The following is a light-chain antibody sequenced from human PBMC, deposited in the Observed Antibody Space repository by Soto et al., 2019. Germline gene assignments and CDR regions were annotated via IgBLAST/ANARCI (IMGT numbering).Light chain of an antibody. Sequence: EIVMTQSPVTLSVSPGERATLSCRASQNISRSLAWYQQQPGQAPRLLIYGASNRATGIPARFSGSGSGTEFSLTISSLQSEDFAVYYCQQYSKWPITFGQGTRLEIK. CDR3: QQYSKWPIT. V-gene: IGKV3-15*01. J-gene: IGKJ5*01. CDR1: QNISRS. CDR2: GAS.